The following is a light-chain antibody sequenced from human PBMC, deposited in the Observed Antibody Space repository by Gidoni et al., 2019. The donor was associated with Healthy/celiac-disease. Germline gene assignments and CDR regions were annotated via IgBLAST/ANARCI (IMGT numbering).Light chain of an antibody. V-gene: IGLV2-14*01. J-gene: IGLJ2*01. CDR3: SSYTSSSTLV. Sequence: SARTQPASGSGSPGKSITISCTGTSSDVVCYNYVSWYQQHPGKAPKLMIYDVSNRPSGVSNRVSGSKSGNTASLTISGRQAEDEADYYCSSYTSSSTLVFGGGTKLTVL. CDR1: SSDVVCYNY. CDR2: DVS.